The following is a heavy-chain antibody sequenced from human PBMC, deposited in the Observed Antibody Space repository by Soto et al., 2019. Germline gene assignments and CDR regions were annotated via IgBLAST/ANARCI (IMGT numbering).Heavy chain of an antibody. Sequence: SETLSLTCSVSGGSISSGDYSWRWIRQPPGKGLEWIGCIYYSGSTSYNPSLKSRVTISSDTSNNQFSLKLSSVTAADTAVYYCARVVDTSMETHFDYWGQGILVTVSS. CDR3: ARVVDTSMETHFDY. J-gene: IGHJ4*02. D-gene: IGHD5-18*01. CDR1: GGSISSGDYS. V-gene: IGHV4-30-4*01. CDR2: IYYSGST.